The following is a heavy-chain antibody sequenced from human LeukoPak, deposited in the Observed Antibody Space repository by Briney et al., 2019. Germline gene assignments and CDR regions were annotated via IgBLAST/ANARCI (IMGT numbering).Heavy chain of an antibody. J-gene: IGHJ6*03. V-gene: IGHV7-4-1*02. CDR3: ARGRNWNYGADSYYYMDV. D-gene: IGHD1-7*01. CDR1: GYTFTSYG. Sequence: ASVKVSCKASGYTFTSYGISWVRQAPGQGLEWMGWINTNTGNPTYAQGFTGRFVFSLDTSVSTAYLQISSLKAEDTAVYYCARGRNWNYGADSYYYMDVWGKGTTVTVSS. CDR2: INTNTGNP.